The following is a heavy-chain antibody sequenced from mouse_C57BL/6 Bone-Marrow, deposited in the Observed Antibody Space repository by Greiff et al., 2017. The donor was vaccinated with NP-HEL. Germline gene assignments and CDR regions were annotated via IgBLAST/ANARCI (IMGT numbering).Heavy chain of an antibody. J-gene: IGHJ1*03. D-gene: IGHD2-4*01. Sequence: VKLQESGAELARPGASVKLSCKASGYTFTSYGISWVKQRTGQGLEWIGEIYPRSGNTYYNEKFKGKATLTADKSSSTAYMELRSLTSEDSAVYFCARLDYDYDGYFDVWGTGTTVTVSS. CDR1: GYTFTSYG. CDR2: IYPRSGNT. V-gene: IGHV1-81*01. CDR3: ARLDYDYDGYFDV.